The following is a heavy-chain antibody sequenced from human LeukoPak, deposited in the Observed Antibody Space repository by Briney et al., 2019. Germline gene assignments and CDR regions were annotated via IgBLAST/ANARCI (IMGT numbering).Heavy chain of an antibody. Sequence: GGSLRLSCAASGFTFSDYAMSWVRQAPGKGLEWVSAISISVGSTYYADSVKGRFTIFRDNSKNTLYVQMNSLRAEDTAVYYCAKGGGSYFFDYWGQGTLVTVAS. CDR2: ISISVGST. CDR3: AKGGGSYFFDY. D-gene: IGHD2-15*01. V-gene: IGHV3-23*01. CDR1: GFTFSDYA. J-gene: IGHJ4*02.